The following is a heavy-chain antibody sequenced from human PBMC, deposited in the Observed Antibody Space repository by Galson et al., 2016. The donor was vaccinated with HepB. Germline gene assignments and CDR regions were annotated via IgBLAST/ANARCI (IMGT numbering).Heavy chain of an antibody. CDR3: SDLGDFDY. V-gene: IGHV3-72*01. J-gene: IGHJ4*02. D-gene: IGHD2-21*01. CDR2: IRNDVEGYST. Sequence: SLRLSCAASGFTFTDHYIEWVRQAPGKGLEWLGMIRNDVEGYSTEYAASVKGRFTISRGDSKNLVYLQMNSLKTDDTAVYYCSDLGDFDYWGQGTLVTVSS. CDR1: GFTFTDHY.